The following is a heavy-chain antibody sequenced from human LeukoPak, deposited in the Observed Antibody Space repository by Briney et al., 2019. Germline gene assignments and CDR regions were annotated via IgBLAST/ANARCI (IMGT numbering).Heavy chain of an antibody. V-gene: IGHV6-1*01. CDR3: TRGRNSAFDY. CDR2: TYYMSKWYN. D-gene: IGHD1-1*01. Sequence: SQTLSLTCAISGDSVSCNNVAWNWIRQSPSRGLEWLGRTYYMSKWYNDYAVSVKSRININPDTYKNQFSLQLNSVTPEDTGVYYCTRGRNSAFDYWGQGTLVTVSS. J-gene: IGHJ4*02. CDR1: GDSVSCNNVA.